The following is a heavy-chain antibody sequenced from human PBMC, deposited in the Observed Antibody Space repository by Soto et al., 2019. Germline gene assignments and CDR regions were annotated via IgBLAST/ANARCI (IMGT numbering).Heavy chain of an antibody. D-gene: IGHD3-10*01. CDR3: VKDYYYGSGSYYNVPLFDY. CDR1: GFTFRIYA. CDR2: ISSNGGST. V-gene: IGHV3-64D*06. Sequence: GGPLSLSFSASGFTFRIYAMHWVLQAPGKXLEYVSAISSNGGSTHYADSVKGRFTISRDNSKNTLYLQMSSLRAEDTAVYYCVKDYYYGSGSYYNVPLFDYWGQGTLVTVSS. J-gene: IGHJ4*02.